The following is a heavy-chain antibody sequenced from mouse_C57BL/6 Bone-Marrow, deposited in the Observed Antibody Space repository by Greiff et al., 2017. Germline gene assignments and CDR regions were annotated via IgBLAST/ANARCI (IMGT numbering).Heavy chain of an antibody. D-gene: IGHD2-1*01. CDR1: GYTFTSYW. J-gene: IGHJ4*01. CDR3: ARGVIYYGICVDLYDYARDD. CDR2: IDPSDSDT. V-gene: IGHV1-52*01. Sequence: QVQLQQPGAELVRPGASVKLSCKASGYTFTSYWMPWVKQRPIQGLEWIGNIDPSDSDTHYNEKFKGKATLTVDKSSSTAYMQLRSLTSEDSAVYYCARGVIYYGICVDLYDYARDDWGQGTTVTVSS.